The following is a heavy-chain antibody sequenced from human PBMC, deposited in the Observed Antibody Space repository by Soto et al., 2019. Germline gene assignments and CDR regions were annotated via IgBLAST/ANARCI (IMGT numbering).Heavy chain of an antibody. CDR2: ISYVGSNK. CDR3: AKKASVHRSSLDY. Sequence: GGSLRLSCAPSGFTFSSYGTHWVRQAPGKGLEWVAVISYVGSNKYYADSVKGRFSISRDNSKNTLYLQMNRLRAEDTAVYYCAKKASVHRSSLDYWGQGTLVTVSS. J-gene: IGHJ4*02. D-gene: IGHD6-6*01. V-gene: IGHV3-30*18. CDR1: GFTFSSYG.